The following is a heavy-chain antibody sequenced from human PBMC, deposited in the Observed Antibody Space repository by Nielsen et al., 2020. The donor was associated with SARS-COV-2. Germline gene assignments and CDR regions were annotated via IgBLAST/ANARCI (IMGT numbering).Heavy chain of an antibody. CDR3: ATDSRSYGFFTGSLDS. J-gene: IGHJ4*02. CDR1: GFTFSTLA. V-gene: IGHV3-30*01. D-gene: IGHD3-9*01. CDR2: ISHDGGQT. Sequence: GESLKISCVASGFTFSTLAMHWVRQAPGKGPEWVALISHDGGQTHYGESVLGRFTVSRDNSKKMLFLQMTSLRTDDAATYYCATDSRSYGFFTGSLDSWGPGTRVTVSS.